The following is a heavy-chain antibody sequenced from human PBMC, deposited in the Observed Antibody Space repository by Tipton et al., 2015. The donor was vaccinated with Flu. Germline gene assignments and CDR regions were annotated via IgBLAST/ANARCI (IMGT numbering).Heavy chain of an antibody. J-gene: IGHJ4*02. CDR2: IYHSGST. CDR3: ASVAAAGGGDY. D-gene: IGHD6-13*01. Sequence: TLSLTCTVSGYSISSGYYWGWIRQPPGKGLEWIGSIYHSGSTYYNPSLKSRVTISVDTSKNQFSLKLSSVTAADTAVYYCASVAAAGGGDYWGQGTLVTVSS. V-gene: IGHV4-38-2*02. CDR1: GYSISSGYY.